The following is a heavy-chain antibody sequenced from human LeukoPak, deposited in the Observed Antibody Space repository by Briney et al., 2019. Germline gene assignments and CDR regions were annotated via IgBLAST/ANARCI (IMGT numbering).Heavy chain of an antibody. D-gene: IGHD6-6*01. CDR3: ARYLSPSSFDS. J-gene: IGHJ4*02. V-gene: IGHV1-2*02. CDR1: GYTFTGYY. CDR2: INPNSGDT. Sequence: ASVKVSCKASGYTFTGYYMHWVRQAPGQGLEWMGWINPNSGDTNYAQNFQGRVTMTSDTSITTAYMELSRLTSDDTAVYYCARYLSPSSFDSWGQGTLVTVSS.